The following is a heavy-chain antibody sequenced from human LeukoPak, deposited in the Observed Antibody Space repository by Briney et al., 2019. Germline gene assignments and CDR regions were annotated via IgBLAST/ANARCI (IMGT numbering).Heavy chain of an antibody. D-gene: IGHD2-15*01. CDR2: ISSSGSTI. V-gene: IGHV3-48*03. J-gene: IGHJ3*02. Sequence: PGGSLRLSCAASGFTFSSYEMNWVRQAPGKGLEWVSYISSSGSTIYYADSVKGRFTISRDNAKNSLYLQMNSLRAEDTAMYYCASSKDIVVVVAVLGAFDIWGQGTMVTVSS. CDR3: ASSKDIVVVVAVLGAFDI. CDR1: GFTFSSYE.